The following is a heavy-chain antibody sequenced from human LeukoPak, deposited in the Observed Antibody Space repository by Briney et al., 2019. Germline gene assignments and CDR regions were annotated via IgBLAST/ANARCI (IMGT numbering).Heavy chain of an antibody. CDR2: ISGSGGST. J-gene: IGHJ4*02. D-gene: IGHD5-24*01. Sequence: GGSLRLSCAASGFTFSSYAMSWVRQAPGKGLEWVSAISGSGGSTYYADSVKGRFTISRDNSKNTLYLQMSSLRAEDTAVYYCAKVRRDGYNSYGSLYYFDYWGQGTLVTVSS. CDR1: GFTFSSYA. CDR3: AKVRRDGYNSYGSLYYFDY. V-gene: IGHV3-23*01.